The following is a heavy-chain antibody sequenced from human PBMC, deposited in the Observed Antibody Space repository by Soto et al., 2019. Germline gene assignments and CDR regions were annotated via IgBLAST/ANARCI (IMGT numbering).Heavy chain of an antibody. J-gene: IGHJ4*02. V-gene: IGHV4-61*01. CDR2: FYYSGSP. CDR3: AREGRMGTFDY. D-gene: IGHD1-1*01. Sequence: GHPSETLSLTCTVSGGSVSGGSYFWSWVRQPPGQGLEWIGYFYYSGSPKYNPSLKSRVTILEDTSKNQFSLKLNSVTAADTAVYYCAREGRMGTFDYWGQGALVTVSS. CDR1: GGSVSGGSYF.